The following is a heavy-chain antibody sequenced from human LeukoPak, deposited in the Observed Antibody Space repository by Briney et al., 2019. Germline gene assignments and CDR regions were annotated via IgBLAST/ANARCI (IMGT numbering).Heavy chain of an antibody. V-gene: IGHV3-30-3*01. CDR1: GFTFSSYA. Sequence: GGSLRLSCAASGFTFSSYAMHWVRQAPGKGLEWVAVISYDGSNKYYADSVKGRSTISRDNSKNTLYLQMNSLRAEDTAVYYCARGITGTTKYYYYGMDVWGQGTTVTVSS. J-gene: IGHJ6*02. CDR2: ISYDGSNK. D-gene: IGHD1-20*01. CDR3: ARGITGTTKYYYYGMDV.